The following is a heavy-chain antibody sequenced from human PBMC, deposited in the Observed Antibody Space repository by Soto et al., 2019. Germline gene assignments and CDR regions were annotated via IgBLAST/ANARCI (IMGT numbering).Heavy chain of an antibody. J-gene: IGHJ4*02. V-gene: IGHV4-4*02. CDR3: ASRSGSVAGRGIDY. CDR1: GGSISSSNW. CDR2: IYHSGST. D-gene: IGHD6-19*01. Sequence: PSETLSLTCAVSGGSISSSNWWSWVRQPPGKGLEWIGEIYHSGSTNYNPSLKSRVTISVDKSKNQFSLKLSSVTAADTAVYYCASRSGSVAGRGIDYWGQGTLVTVSS.